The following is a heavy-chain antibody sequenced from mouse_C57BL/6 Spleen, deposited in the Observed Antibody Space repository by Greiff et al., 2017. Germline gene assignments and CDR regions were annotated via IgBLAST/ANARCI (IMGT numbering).Heavy chain of an antibody. CDR2: IRLKSDNYAT. CDR3: TGSYYGPY. Sequence: EVQLQQSGGGLVQPGGSMKLSCVASGFTFSNYWMNWVRQSPEKGLEWVAQIRLKSDNYATHYAESVKGRFTISRDDSKSSVYLQMNNLRAEDTGIYYCTGSYYGPYWGQGTLVTVSA. V-gene: IGHV6-3*01. J-gene: IGHJ3*01. CDR1: GFTFSNYW. D-gene: IGHD2-10*01.